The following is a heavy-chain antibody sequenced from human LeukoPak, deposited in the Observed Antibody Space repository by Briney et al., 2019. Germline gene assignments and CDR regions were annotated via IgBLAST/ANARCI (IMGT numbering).Heavy chain of an antibody. J-gene: IGHJ4*02. CDR1: GYTFAGYY. V-gene: IGHV1-2*02. D-gene: IGHD3-16*02. Sequence: ASVMVSCKASGYTFAGYYIHWVRQAPGQGLEWMGWINPDSGGTIYAAKFQGRVTLTRDTSISTAYMEMRSLRTDDTAVNYCARADYDYVWGSYRSTYYLDYWGQGTLVTVSS. CDR3: ARADYDYVWGSYRSTYYLDY. CDR2: INPDSGGT.